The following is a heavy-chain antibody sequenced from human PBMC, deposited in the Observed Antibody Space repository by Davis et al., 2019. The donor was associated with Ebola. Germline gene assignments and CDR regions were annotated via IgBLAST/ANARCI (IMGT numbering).Heavy chain of an antibody. CDR2: INPSGGST. CDR1: GYTFTSYY. CDR3: ARDRIVVVVAATQAYYYYGMDV. D-gene: IGHD2-15*01. Sequence: ASVKVSCKASGYTFTSYYMHWVRQTPGQGLEWMGIINPSGGSTSYAQKFQGRVTMTRDTSTSTVYMELSSLRSEDTAVYYCARDRIVVVVAATQAYYYYGMDVWGQGTTVTVSS. V-gene: IGHV1-46*01. J-gene: IGHJ6*02.